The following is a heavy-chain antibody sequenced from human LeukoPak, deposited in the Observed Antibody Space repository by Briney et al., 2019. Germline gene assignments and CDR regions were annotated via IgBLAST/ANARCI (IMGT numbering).Heavy chain of an antibody. V-gene: IGHV1-46*01. J-gene: IGHJ5*02. Sequence: ASVKVSCKASGYTFTSYYMHWVRQAPGQGLEWMGIINPSGGNTSYAQKFQGRVTMTRDMSTSTVYMELSSLRSEDTAVYYCARDSRQQLVLGWFDPWGQGTLVTVSS. CDR3: ARDSRQQLVLGWFDP. CDR1: GYTFTSYY. D-gene: IGHD6-13*01. CDR2: INPSGGNT.